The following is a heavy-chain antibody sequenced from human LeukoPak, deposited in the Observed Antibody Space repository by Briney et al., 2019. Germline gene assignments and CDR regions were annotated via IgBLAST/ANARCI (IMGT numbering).Heavy chain of an antibody. CDR1: GFTVSNNY. D-gene: IGHD2-21*02. CDR2: IYSVGST. J-gene: IGHJ4*02. Sequence: GGSLRLSCAASGFTVSNNYMGWVRQAPAKGLEWVSVIYSVGSTYYADSVRGRFTISRDNSKNTLYLQMNSLRVEDTAVYYCAGSIAYCGGDCRLGDYWGQGTLVTVSS. V-gene: IGHV3-66*01. CDR3: AGSIAYCGGDCRLGDY.